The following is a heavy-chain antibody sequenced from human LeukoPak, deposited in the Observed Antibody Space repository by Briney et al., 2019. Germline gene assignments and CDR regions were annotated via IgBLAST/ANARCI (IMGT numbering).Heavy chain of an antibody. Sequence: GGSLRLSCAASGFTFSSYSMNWVRQAPGKGLEWVSSISSSSSYIYYSDSVKGRFTISRDNSKDMLYLQMNDLRAEDTAVYYCTSDYGLYYYYMALWGKGTTVTVS. CDR3: TSDYGLYYYYMAL. D-gene: IGHD4/OR15-4a*01. J-gene: IGHJ6*03. CDR2: ISSSSSYI. CDR1: GFTFSSYS. V-gene: IGHV3-21*04.